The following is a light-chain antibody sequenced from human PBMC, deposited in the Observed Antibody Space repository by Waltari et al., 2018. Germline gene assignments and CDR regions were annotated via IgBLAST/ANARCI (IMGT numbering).Light chain of an antibody. Sequence: QSALTQPRSLSGSPGPSVTTSCTATISDVGGYHYVSWYQPPPGKAPKLFIYEVSKRPSGVPDRLSGSKSGTTASLTISGLQAEDEADYYCCSYAGRYTFVFGTGTKVTVL. CDR3: CSYAGRYTFV. V-gene: IGLV2-11*02. J-gene: IGLJ1*01. CDR2: EVS. CDR1: ISDVGGYHY.